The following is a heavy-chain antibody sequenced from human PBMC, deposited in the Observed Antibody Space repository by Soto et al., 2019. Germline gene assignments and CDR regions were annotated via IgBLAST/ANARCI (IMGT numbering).Heavy chain of an antibody. Sequence: SSETLSLTCAVSGGSISSGGYSWSWIRQPPGKGLEWIGYIYHSGSTYYNPSLKSRVTVSVDRSKNQFSLKLSSVTAADTAVYYCARVVRDSSGYIHYFDFWGQGTLVTVSS. CDR2: IYHSGST. D-gene: IGHD3-22*01. CDR1: GGSISSGGYS. CDR3: ARVVRDSSGYIHYFDF. J-gene: IGHJ4*02. V-gene: IGHV4-30-2*01.